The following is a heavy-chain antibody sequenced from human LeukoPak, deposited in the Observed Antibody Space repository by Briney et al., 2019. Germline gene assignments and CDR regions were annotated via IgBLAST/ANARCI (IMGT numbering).Heavy chain of an antibody. D-gene: IGHD5-18*01. CDR3: ARGTPLADTAMVTAYYYYYMDV. CDR1: GFTFDDYG. J-gene: IGHJ6*03. CDR2: INWNGGST. Sequence: GGSLRLSCAASGFTFDDYGMSWVRQAPGKGLEWVSGINWNGGSTGYADSVKGRFTISRDNAKNSLYLQMNSLRAEDTALYYCARGTPLADTAMVTAYYYYYMDVWGKGTTVTVSS. V-gene: IGHV3-20*04.